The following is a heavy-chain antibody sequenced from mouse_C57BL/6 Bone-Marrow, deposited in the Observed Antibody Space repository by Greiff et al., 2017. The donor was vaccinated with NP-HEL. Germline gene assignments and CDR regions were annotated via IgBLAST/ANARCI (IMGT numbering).Heavy chain of an antibody. V-gene: IGHV14-4*01. D-gene: IGHD1-1*01. CDR3: TTRGLRYAVDY. J-gene: IGHJ4*01. CDR2: IDPENGDT. Sequence: VQLQQSGAELVRPGASVKLSCTASGFNIKDDYMHWVKQRPEQGLEWIGWIDPENGDTEYASKFQGKATITADTSSNTAYLQLSSLTSEDTAVDYCTTRGLRYAVDYWGRGTSVTVSS. CDR1: GFNIKDDY.